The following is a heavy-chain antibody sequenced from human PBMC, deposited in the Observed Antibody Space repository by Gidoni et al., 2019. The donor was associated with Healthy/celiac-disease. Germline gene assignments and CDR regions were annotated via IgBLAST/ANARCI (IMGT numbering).Heavy chain of an antibody. CDR2: IYTSGST. V-gene: IGHV4-61*02. CDR3: ARGGNSGYYWYFDL. D-gene: IGHD1-26*01. J-gene: IGHJ2*01. CDR1: GGSISSGSYY. Sequence: QVQLQESGPGLVKPSQTLSLTCTVSGGSISSGSYYWSWIRQPAGKGLEWIGRIYTSGSTNYNPSLKRRVTMSVDTSKNQFSLKLSSVTAADTAVYYCARGGNSGYYWYFDLWGRGTLVTVSS.